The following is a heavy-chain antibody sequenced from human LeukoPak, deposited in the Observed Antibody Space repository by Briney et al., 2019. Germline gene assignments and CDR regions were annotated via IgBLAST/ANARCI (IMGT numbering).Heavy chain of an antibody. CDR3: ARGARYDILTGYYRSFDY. D-gene: IGHD3-9*01. V-gene: IGHV5-10-1*01. CDR1: GYSFTSYW. J-gene: IGHJ4*02. Sequence: GESLKISCKGSGYSFTSYWISWVRQMPGKGLEWMGRIDPSDSYTNYSPSFQGHVTISADRSISTAYLQWSSLKASDTAVYYCARGARYDILTGYYRSFDYWGQGTLVTVSS. CDR2: IDPSDSYT.